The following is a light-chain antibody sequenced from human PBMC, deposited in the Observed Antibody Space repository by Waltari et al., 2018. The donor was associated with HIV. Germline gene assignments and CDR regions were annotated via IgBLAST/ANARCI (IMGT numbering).Light chain of an antibody. CDR3: QQATTFPHT. J-gene: IGKJ2*01. CDR1: QNIGRS. Sequence: IQMNQSPSYVSESVGGGGPLSCRASQNIGRSLAWYQLKPGKAPKLVVYEASRLNDGVPARFHGTGSRSNFTLDINNLQSEDFATYVCQQATTFPHTFG. CDR2: EAS. V-gene: IGKV1-12*01.